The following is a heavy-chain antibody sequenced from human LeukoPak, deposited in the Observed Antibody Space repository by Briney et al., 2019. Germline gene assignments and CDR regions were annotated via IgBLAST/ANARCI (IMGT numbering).Heavy chain of an antibody. D-gene: IGHD3-10*01. CDR3: ATGVWFGELEGN. J-gene: IGHJ4*02. CDR1: GYTLPELS. CDR2: FDPEDGET. Sequence: SVKVSCKVSGYTLPELSLHWLRQAPGNGREWMGGFDPEDGETIYAQKFQGRVTMTEDTSTDTAYMELSSLGSEDTAVYYCATGVWFGELEGNWGQGTLVTVSS. V-gene: IGHV1-24*01.